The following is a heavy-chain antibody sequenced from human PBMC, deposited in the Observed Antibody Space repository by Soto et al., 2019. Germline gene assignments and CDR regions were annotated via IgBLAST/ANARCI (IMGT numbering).Heavy chain of an antibody. CDR2: INHSGST. CDR3: ARGKKTMVRGGQLTYMDV. V-gene: IGHV4-34*01. Sequence: PSETLSLTCAVYGGSFSGYYWSWIRQPPGKGLEWIGEINHSGSTNYNPSLKSRVTISVDTSKNQFSLKLSSVTAADTAVYYCARGKKTMVRGGQLTYMDVWGKGTTVTVSS. J-gene: IGHJ6*03. CDR1: GGSFSGYY. D-gene: IGHD3-10*01.